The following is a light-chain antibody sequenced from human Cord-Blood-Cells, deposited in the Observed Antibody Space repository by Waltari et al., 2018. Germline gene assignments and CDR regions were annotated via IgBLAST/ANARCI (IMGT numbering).Light chain of an antibody. J-gene: IGLJ3*02. CDR3: SSYTCSSTWV. CDR1: SSDVGGYNY. Sequence: QSALTQPASVAGSPGQSITISCTGTSSDVGGYNYVSWYQQHPGKAPKLMIHDVSKRPSGVSNRFSGSKSGNTASLTIAGLQAEDEADYYCSSYTCSSTWVFGGGTKLTVL. V-gene: IGLV2-14*01. CDR2: DVS.